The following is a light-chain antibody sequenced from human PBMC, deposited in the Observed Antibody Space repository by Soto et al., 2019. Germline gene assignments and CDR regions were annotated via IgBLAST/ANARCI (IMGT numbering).Light chain of an antibody. CDR3: QQYNNYWT. V-gene: IGKV1-5*01. CDR2: DAS. J-gene: IGKJ1*01. CDR1: QRISGG. Sequence: DIQMTQSPSTLSASVGDRVTITCRASQRISGGLAWYQQKPGKAPKVLIYDASSLESGVPSRFSGSGSGTESTLTITSLQPDDFATYYCQQYNNYWTFGQGTKVEIK.